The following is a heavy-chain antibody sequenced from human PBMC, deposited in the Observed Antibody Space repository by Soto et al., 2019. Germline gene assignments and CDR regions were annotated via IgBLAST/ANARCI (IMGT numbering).Heavy chain of an antibody. CDR3: ARAPYYYDSSGYSCGD. Sequence: GASVKVSCKASGYTFTSYGISWVRQAPGQGLEWMGWISAYNGNTNYAQKLQGRVTMTTDTSTSTAYMELRSLRSDDTAVYYCARAPYYYDSSGYSCGDWGQRTLVTVSS. J-gene: IGHJ4*02. CDR1: GYTFTSYG. CDR2: ISAYNGNT. V-gene: IGHV1-18*01. D-gene: IGHD3-22*01.